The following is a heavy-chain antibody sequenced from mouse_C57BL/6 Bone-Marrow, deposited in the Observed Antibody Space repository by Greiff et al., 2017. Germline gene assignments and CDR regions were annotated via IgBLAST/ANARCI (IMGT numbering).Heavy chain of an antibody. D-gene: IGHD2-1*01. CDR3: ARRRGCNAWFAY. CDR1: GYTFTSYW. V-gene: IGHV1-59*01. CDR2: IDPSDSYT. J-gene: IGHJ3*01. Sequence: QVQLQQPGAELVRPGTSVKLSCKASGYTFTSYWMHWVKQRPGQGLEWIGVIDPSDSYTNYNQKFKGKATLTVDTSSSTAYMQLSSLTSEDSAVYYCARRRGCNAWFAYCGQGTLVTVSA.